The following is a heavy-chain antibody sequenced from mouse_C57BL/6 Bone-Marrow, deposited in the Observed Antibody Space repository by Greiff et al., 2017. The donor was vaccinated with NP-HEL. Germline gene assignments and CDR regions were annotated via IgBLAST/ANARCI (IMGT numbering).Heavy chain of an antibody. CDR1: GYTFTSYW. Sequence: QVQLQQPGAELVKPGASVKVSCKASGYTFTSYWMHWVKQRPGQGLEWIGRIHPSDSDTNYNQKFKGKATLTVDKYSRTAYMQLSSLTSEDSAVYYCAMGGIYGPFAYWGQGTLVTVSA. D-gene: IGHD1-1*02. J-gene: IGHJ3*01. CDR2: IHPSDSDT. CDR3: AMGGIYGPFAY. V-gene: IGHV1-74*01.